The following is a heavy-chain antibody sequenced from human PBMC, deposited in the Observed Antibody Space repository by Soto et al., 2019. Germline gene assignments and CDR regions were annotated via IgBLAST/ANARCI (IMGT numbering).Heavy chain of an antibody. J-gene: IGHJ4*02. CDR1: GGSISSGGYY. D-gene: IGHD2-2*01. V-gene: IGHV4-31*03. CDR2: IYYSGST. Sequence: QVQLQESGPGLVKPSQTLSLTCTVSGGSISSGGYYWSWIRQHPGKGLEWIGYIYYSGSTYYNPSLKSRVXTXVXXSKNQFSLKLNSVTAADTAVYYCARSSTSANYFDYWGQGTLVTVSS. CDR3: ARSSTSANYFDY.